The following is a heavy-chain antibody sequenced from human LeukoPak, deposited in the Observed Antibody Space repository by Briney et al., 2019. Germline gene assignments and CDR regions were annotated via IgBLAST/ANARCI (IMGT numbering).Heavy chain of an antibody. CDR1: GFTFSSYS. V-gene: IGHV3-21*01. CDR2: ISSSSSYI. J-gene: IGHJ3*02. Sequence: SGGSLRLSCAASGFTFSSYSMNWVRQAPGKGLEWVSSISSSSSYIYYVDSVKGRFTISRDNAKNSLYLQMNSLRAEDTAVYYCARDLHRDYYDSSGSSRIKWGLYAFDIWGQGTMVTVSS. CDR3: ARDLHRDYYDSSGSSRIKWGLYAFDI. D-gene: IGHD3-22*01.